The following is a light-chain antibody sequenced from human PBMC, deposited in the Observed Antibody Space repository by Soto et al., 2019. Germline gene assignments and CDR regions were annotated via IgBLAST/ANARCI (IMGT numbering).Light chain of an antibody. J-gene: IGKJ1*01. CDR2: KAS. CDR1: QTISSW. V-gene: IGKV1-5*03. Sequence: DIQMTHSPSTLSASVGDVVTITCRASQTISSWLAWYQKKQGKDPKLMIYKASTLKSGVPSRFSGSGSGTELTLTISSLQSEDVAVYYCQQYNNWPRTLGQGTKVDI. CDR3: QQYNNWPRT.